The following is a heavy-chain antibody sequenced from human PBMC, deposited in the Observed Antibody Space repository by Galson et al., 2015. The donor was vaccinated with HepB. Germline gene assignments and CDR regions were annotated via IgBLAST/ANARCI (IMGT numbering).Heavy chain of an antibody. Sequence: SLRLSCAASGFTYISYSMNWVRQAPGKGLEWVSSITGGSDYIYCADSVKGRFTISRDNAKNSLFLQMNSLRVEDTAVYYCARTGSSSTILRNSWFDPWGQGILVTVSS. CDR1: GFTYISYS. CDR3: ARTGSSSTILRNSWFDP. CDR2: ITGGSDYI. J-gene: IGHJ5*02. V-gene: IGHV3-21*01. D-gene: IGHD2-2*01.